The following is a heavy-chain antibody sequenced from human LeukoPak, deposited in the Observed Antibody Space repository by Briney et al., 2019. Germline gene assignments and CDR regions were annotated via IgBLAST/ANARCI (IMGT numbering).Heavy chain of an antibody. CDR2: IYYSGST. D-gene: IGHD5-24*01. CDR1: GVSISSYY. V-gene: IGHV4-59*08. J-gene: IGHJ4*02. CDR3: SRGWLQQGFDS. Sequence: NPSETLSLTCTVSGVSISSYYWSWIRQPPGKGLEWIGYIYYSGSTNYNPSLKSRVTISVDTSKNQFSLQLSSVTPDDTAVYCCSRGWLQQGFDSWGQGTLVTVSS.